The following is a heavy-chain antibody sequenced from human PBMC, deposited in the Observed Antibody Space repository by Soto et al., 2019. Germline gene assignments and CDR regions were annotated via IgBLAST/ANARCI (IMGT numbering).Heavy chain of an antibody. CDR1: GGIFSSYA. Sequence: QVQLVQSGAEVKKPGSSVKVSCKASGGIFSSYAISWLRQAPGQGLEWMGAVIPILGQAYYAQDLQDRVSITAEESTRTTYMELSSLRSEDTAAYFCARVGGIGAPPGTDYWGQGTLVTVSS. V-gene: IGHV1-69*01. D-gene: IGHD6-6*01. CDR3: ARVGGIGAPPGTDY. J-gene: IGHJ4*02. CDR2: VIPILGQA.